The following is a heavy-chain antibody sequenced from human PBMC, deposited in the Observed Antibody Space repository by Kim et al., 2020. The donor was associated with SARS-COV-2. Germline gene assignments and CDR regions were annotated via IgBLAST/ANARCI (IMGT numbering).Heavy chain of an antibody. CDR1: GFTFSSYE. CDR2: ISSSGSTI. V-gene: IGHV3-48*03. CDR3: ARLPGKAHSHRGSRWPDWVPAGATNWFDP. Sequence: GGSLRLSCAASGFTFSSYEMNWVRQAPGKGLEWVSYISSSGSTIYYADSVKGRFTISRDNAKNSLYLQMNSLRAEDTAVYYCARLPGKAHSHRGSRWPDWVPAGATNWFDPWGQGTLVTVSS. D-gene: IGHD2-2*01. J-gene: IGHJ5*02.